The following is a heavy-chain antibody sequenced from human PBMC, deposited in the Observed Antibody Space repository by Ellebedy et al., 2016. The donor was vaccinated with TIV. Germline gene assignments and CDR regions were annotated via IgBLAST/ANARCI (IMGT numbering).Heavy chain of an antibody. CDR2: IWFDGSNK. CDR3: ARVQQKWVVPVAPFDY. V-gene: IGHV3-33*01. CDR1: GFTFSRYA. Sequence: GGSLRLSXAAPGFTFSRYAMHWVRQAPGKGLEWVAVIWFDGSNKFYADSVKGRFTISRDNSKNTLFLEMNSLRAEDTAFYYCARVQQKWVVPVAPFDYWGQGTLATVSS. J-gene: IGHJ4*02. D-gene: IGHD2-2*01.